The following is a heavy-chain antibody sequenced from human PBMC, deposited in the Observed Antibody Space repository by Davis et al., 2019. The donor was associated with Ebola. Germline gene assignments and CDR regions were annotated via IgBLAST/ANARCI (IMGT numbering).Heavy chain of an antibody. V-gene: IGHV4-38-2*02. CDR2: VYHSGTR. J-gene: IGHJ4*02. Sequence: MPSETLSLTCTVSGYSISSGHNWGWIRQPPGKGLVWIGSVYHSGTRYYNPSLKSRVTISLDTSKNQFSLNLTSVTAADTAVYYCTRDTPPLDNWGQGALVTVSS. CDR1: GYSISSGHN. CDR3: TRDTPPLDN.